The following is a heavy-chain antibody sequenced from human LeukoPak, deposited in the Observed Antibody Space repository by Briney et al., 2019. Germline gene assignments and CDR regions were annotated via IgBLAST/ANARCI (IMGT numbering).Heavy chain of an antibody. V-gene: IGHV4-34*01. D-gene: IGHD3-10*01. Sequence: SETLSLTFAVYGGSFSGYYWSWIRQPPGKGLDWIGEINHSGSTNYNPSLKSRVTISVDTSKNQFSLTLSSVTAADTAVYYCARGGYYGSGSYSPYHYWGQGTLVTVSS. CDR3: ARGGYYGSGSYSPYHY. CDR1: GGSFSGYY. CDR2: INHSGST. J-gene: IGHJ4*02.